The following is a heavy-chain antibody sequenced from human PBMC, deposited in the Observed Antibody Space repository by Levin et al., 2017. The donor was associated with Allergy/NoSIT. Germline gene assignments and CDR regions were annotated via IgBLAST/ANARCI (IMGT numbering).Heavy chain of an antibody. Sequence: SGGSLRLSCQASGYSFTSYWFGWVRQRPGKGLEWMGLIFPRDSDTRVSPSFQGQILISVDKSIRPAYLQWSSLQASASAMYYCARRDSDGSNSFDYWGQGTLVTVSS. J-gene: IGHJ4*02. CDR1: GYSFTSYW. V-gene: IGHV5-51*01. CDR3: ARRDSDGSNSFDY. CDR2: IFPRDSDT. D-gene: IGHD4-23*01.